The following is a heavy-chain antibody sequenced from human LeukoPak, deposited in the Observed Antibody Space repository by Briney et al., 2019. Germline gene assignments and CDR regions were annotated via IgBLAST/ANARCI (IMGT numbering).Heavy chain of an antibody. J-gene: IGHJ3*02. D-gene: IGHD1-26*01. CDR3: ARRSGTYHAFDI. V-gene: IGHV4-30-4*01. Sequence: PSETLSLTCTVSGGSINNGGYYWSWIRQHPGKGLEWIGYIYYSGSSYYNPSLKSRATISVDTSKNQFSLKLSSVTAADTAVYYCARRSGTYHAFDIWGQGTMVTVSS. CDR1: GGSINNGGYY. CDR2: IYYSGSS.